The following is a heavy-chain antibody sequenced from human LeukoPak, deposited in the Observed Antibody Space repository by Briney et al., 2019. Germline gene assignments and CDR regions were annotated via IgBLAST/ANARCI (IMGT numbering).Heavy chain of an antibody. Sequence: GGAVRLSCAASGFTVSTNCMTWVRQAPGKGLEWVSTIYYEGSKYYIDSVMGRFTISRHNSRNTLYLQMNSLRAEDTAVYYCARVDTVMAYYFDLWGQGTLVTV. D-gene: IGHD5-18*01. J-gene: IGHJ4*02. CDR3: ARVDTVMAYYFDL. CDR2: IYYEGSK. CDR1: GFTVSTNC. V-gene: IGHV3-53*04.